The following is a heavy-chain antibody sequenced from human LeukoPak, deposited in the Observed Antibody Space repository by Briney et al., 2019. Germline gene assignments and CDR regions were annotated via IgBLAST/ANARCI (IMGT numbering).Heavy chain of an antibody. CDR2: FSSIGRST. V-gene: IGHV3-64*01. D-gene: IGHD2-8*01. Sequence: GGSLRLSCAASGFSFSTFAMHCVRQAPGKGLEYDSGFSSIGRSTSYANSGTDRFSISRDNSKNTLYLQMGSVRAEDMAVYYCARGRLKYCTNGVCYTTPYYYMDVWGKGTTVTVSS. CDR1: GFSFSTFA. J-gene: IGHJ6*03. CDR3: ARGRLKYCTNGVCYTTPYYYMDV.